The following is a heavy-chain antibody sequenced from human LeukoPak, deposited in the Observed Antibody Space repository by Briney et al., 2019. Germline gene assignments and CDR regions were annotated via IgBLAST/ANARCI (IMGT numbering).Heavy chain of an antibody. D-gene: IGHD1-26*01. CDR2: IYPGDSDT. J-gene: IGHJ3*02. Sequence: GESLKISCKGSGYSFTSYWIGWVRQMPGKGLEWMGIIYPGDSDTRYSPSFQGQVTISADKSISTAYLQWSSLKASDTAMYYCARRSEWELSTFAFDIWGQGTMVTVSS. CDR1: GYSFTSYW. V-gene: IGHV5-51*01. CDR3: ARRSEWELSTFAFDI.